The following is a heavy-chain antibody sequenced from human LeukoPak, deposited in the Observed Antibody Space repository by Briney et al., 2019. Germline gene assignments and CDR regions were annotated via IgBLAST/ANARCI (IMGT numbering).Heavy chain of an antibody. V-gene: IGHV1-18*01. CDR3: ARDFAGGTRRPPNLIVGA. Sequence: GASVKVSCKASGYTFTSYGISWVRQAPGQGLEWMGWISAYNGNTNYAQKLQGRVTMTTDTSTSTAYMELRSLRSDDTAVYYCARDFAGGTRRPPNLIVGAWGQGTLVTVSP. CDR2: ISAYNGNT. J-gene: IGHJ5*02. CDR1: GYTFTSYG. D-gene: IGHD3-16*01.